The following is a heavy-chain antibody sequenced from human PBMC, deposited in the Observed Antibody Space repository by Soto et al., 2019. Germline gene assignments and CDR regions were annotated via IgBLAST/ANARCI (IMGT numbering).Heavy chain of an antibody. CDR1: GGSISSDY. CDR2: IYTSGST. CDR3: GRDLTHCSSNRCYTGYYGMDV. J-gene: IGHJ6*02. Sequence: QVQLQESGPGLVKPSETLSLTCTVSGGSISSDYWSWIRQPAGKGLEWIGRIYTSGSTNYNPSLKSRVRMSVDTSKNQFSLKLSSVTAADAAVYYCGRDLTHCSSNRCYTGYYGMDVWGQGTTVTVSS. D-gene: IGHD2-2*02. V-gene: IGHV4-4*07.